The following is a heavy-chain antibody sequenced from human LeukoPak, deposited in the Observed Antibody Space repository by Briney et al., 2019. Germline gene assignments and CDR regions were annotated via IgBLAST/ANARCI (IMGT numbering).Heavy chain of an antibody. J-gene: IGHJ6*03. D-gene: IGHD3-10*01. CDR2: INHSGST. CDR3: ARGGLYYGSGRYHPCYYYYYMDV. Sequence: SETLSLTCAVYGGSFSGYYWSWIRQPPGKGLEWIGEINHSGSTNYNPSLKSRVTISVDTSKNQFSLKLSSVTAADTAVYYCARGGLYYGSGRYHPCYYYYYMDVWGKGTTVTVSS. CDR1: GGSFSGYY. V-gene: IGHV4-34*01.